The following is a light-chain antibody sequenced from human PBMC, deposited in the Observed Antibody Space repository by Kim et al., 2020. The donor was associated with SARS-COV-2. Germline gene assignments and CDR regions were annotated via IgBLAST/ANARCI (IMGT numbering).Light chain of an antibody. CDR2: AAS. CDR1: QTISTF. J-gene: IGKJ2*01. Sequence: DIQMTQSPSSLSVSVGDRVTITCRASQTISTFVNWYQQKAGKAPELLIYAASTLQTGVPSRFSGSGSGSDFTLAITSLQLEDLASYYCQQSYTSPYTFGQGTKLEIK. V-gene: IGKV1-39*01. CDR3: QQSYTSPYT.